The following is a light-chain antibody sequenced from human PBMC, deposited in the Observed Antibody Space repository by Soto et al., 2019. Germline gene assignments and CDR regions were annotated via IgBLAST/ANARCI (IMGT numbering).Light chain of an antibody. CDR1: RSNLGANYA. CDR3: QSYDSSLRGSV. CDR2: DNT. J-gene: IGLJ1*01. V-gene: IGLV1-40*01. Sequence: QSVLTQPPSVSGAAGQRVTISCTGSRSNLGANYAVHWYQQLPGTAPKLLIYDNTNRPSGVPDRFSGSKSGTSASLAITGLQAEDEADYYCQSYDSSLRGSVFGSGTKVTVL.